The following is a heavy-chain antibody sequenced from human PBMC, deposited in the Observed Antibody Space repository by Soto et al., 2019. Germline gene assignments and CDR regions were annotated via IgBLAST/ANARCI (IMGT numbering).Heavy chain of an antibody. CDR1: GFTFSSYA. CDR2: ISGSGGST. Sequence: EVQLLESGGGLVQPGGSLRLSCAASGFTFSSYAMSWVRQAPGKGLEWVSAISGSGGSTYYADSVKGRFTISRDNSKNTLYLQMNSLRAEDTAVYYCAKVSLDPSWIQLWLPPDYFDYWGQGTLVTVSS. J-gene: IGHJ4*02. V-gene: IGHV3-23*01. CDR3: AKVSLDPSWIQLWLPPDYFDY. D-gene: IGHD5-18*01.